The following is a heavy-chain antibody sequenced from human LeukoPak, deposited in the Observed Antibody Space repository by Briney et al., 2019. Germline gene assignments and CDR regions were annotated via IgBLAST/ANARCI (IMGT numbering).Heavy chain of an antibody. CDR3: ARDPYDYVWGSYRPAPYYFDY. CDR2: INPNSGGT. CDR1: GYTFTGCY. Sequence: ASVKVSCKASGYTFTGCYMHWVRQAPGQGLEWMGWINPNSGGTNYAQKFQGWVTMTRDTSISTAYMELSRLRSDDTAVYYCARDPYDYVWGSYRPAPYYFDYWGQGTLVTVSS. V-gene: IGHV1-2*04. D-gene: IGHD3-16*02. J-gene: IGHJ4*02.